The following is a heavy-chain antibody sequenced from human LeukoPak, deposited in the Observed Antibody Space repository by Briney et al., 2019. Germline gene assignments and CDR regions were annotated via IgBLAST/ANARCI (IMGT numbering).Heavy chain of an antibody. V-gene: IGHV4-38-2*02. J-gene: IGHJ4*02. CDR2: TSHDGSS. CDR1: GYSISRSYL. CDR3: VRGELGDFDN. D-gene: IGHD7-27*01. Sequence: PSETLSLTCTVSGYSISRSYLWGWVRPPPGKAPEWIGSTSHDGSSYQNPSLKSRVSISIDTSKNQFSLKVTSLTAADTAVYYCVRGELGDFDNWGQGILVTVSS.